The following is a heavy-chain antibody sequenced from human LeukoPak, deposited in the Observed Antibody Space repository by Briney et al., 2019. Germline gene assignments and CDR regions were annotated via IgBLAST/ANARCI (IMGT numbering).Heavy chain of an antibody. CDR3: ARGLRREQQLLRAFDY. CDR1: GYTFTNYD. V-gene: IGHV1-8*01. D-gene: IGHD6-13*01. Sequence: ASVRVSCKASGYTFTNYDINWVRQASGQGLEWMGWMNPNSVNTGSAQKFQGRVTMTSNNSISTAYMELSSLRSEDTAVYYCARGLRREQQLLRAFDYWGQGTPVTVSS. J-gene: IGHJ4*02. CDR2: MNPNSVNT.